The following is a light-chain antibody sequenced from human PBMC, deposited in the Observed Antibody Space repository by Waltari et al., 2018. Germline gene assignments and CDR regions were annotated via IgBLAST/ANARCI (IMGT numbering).Light chain of an antibody. CDR3: SSYAGSSKGV. CDR2: AVR. Sequence: QSALTQPASVSGSPGQSLTISCTGTSSDVGNYKPVSWYQQHPGKAPKLMIYAVRKRPSGVSDRFSGSKSGDMASLTISGLQPEDEAEYFCSSYAGSSKGVFGGGTKVTVL. J-gene: IGLJ2*01. CDR1: SSDVGNYKP. V-gene: IGLV2-23*02.